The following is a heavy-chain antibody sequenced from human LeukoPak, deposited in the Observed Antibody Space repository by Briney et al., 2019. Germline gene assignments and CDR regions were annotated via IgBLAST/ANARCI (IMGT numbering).Heavy chain of an antibody. J-gene: IGHJ4*02. CDR3: AKDGREWPRSLDY. V-gene: IGHV3-23*01. Sequence: GGSLRLSCAASGFTFSSYAMSWVRQAPGKGLEWVSGISGSGGSTYYADSVKGRFTISRDNSKNTLYLQMNSLRAEDTAVYYCAKDGREWPRSLDYWGQGTLVTVSS. CDR1: GFTFSSYA. CDR2: ISGSGGST. D-gene: IGHD5-12*01.